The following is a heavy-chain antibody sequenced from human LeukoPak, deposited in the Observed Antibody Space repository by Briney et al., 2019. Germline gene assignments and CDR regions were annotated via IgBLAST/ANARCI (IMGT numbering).Heavy chain of an antibody. Sequence: PGGSLRLSCAASGFTFSSYGMHWVRQAPGKGLEWVAVISYDGSNKYYADSVKGRFTISRDNSKNTLYLQMNSLRAEDTAVYYCARWGYYYYYGMDVWGKGTTVTVSS. CDR3: ARWGYYYYYGMDV. D-gene: IGHD3-16*01. V-gene: IGHV3-30*03. CDR2: ISYDGSNK. CDR1: GFTFSSYG. J-gene: IGHJ6*04.